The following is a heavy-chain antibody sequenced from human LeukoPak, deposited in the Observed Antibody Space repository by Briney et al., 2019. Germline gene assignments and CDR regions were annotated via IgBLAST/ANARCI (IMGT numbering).Heavy chain of an antibody. CDR3: AGTGSFDY. V-gene: IGHV4-59*12. J-gene: IGHJ4*02. CDR1: GGSISSYY. D-gene: IGHD1-14*01. Sequence: PSETLSLTCTVSGGSISSYYWSWIRQPPGKGLEWIGYIYYSGSTNYNPSLKSRVTISVDTSKNQFSLKLSSVTAADTAVYYCAGTGSFDYWGQGTLVTVSS. CDR2: IYYSGST.